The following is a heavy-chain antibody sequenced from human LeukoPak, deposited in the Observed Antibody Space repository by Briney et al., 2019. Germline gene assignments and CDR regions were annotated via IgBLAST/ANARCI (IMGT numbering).Heavy chain of an antibody. Sequence: SETLSLTCTVSGGSISSGDYYWSWIRQPPGKGLEWIGYIYYSGSTYYNPSLKSRVTISVDTSKNQFSLKLSSVTAADTAVYYCARERRELYRYGMDVWGQGTTVTVSS. J-gene: IGHJ6*02. CDR2: IYYSGST. D-gene: IGHD3-10*01. V-gene: IGHV4-30-4*02. CDR1: GGSISSGDYY. CDR3: ARERRELYRYGMDV.